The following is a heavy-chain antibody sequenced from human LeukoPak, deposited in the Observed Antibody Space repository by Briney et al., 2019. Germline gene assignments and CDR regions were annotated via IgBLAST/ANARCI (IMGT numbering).Heavy chain of an antibody. CDR2: IYHSGST. CDR1: GYSMSSGYY. D-gene: IGHD1-7*01. J-gene: IGHJ4*02. V-gene: IGHV4-38-2*02. CDR3: ARGELHLDY. Sequence: SETLSLTCTVSGYSMSSGYYWGWIRQPPGKGLEWIGSIYHSGSTYYNPSLKSRVTISVDTSKNQFSLKLSSVTAADTAVYYCARGELHLDYWGQGTLVTVSS.